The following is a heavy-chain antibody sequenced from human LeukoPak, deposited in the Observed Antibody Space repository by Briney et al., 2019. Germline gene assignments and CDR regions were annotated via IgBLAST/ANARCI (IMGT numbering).Heavy chain of an antibody. CDR2: IYYSGST. V-gene: IGHV4-59*01. CDR1: GGSISSYY. D-gene: IGHD3-9*01. Sequence: SETLSLTCTVSGGSISSYYWSWIRQPPGKGLEWIGYIYYSGSTNYNPPLKSRVTISVDTSKNQFSLKLSSVTAADTAVYYCARGLRYFDWLFDYWGQGTLVTVSS. J-gene: IGHJ4*02. CDR3: ARGLRYFDWLFDY.